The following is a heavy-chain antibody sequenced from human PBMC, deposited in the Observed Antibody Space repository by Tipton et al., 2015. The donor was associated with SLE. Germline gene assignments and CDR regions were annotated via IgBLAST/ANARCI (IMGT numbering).Heavy chain of an antibody. CDR2: IHYSGAT. CDR3: ARGGASSKYFDL. V-gene: IGHV4-59*01. J-gene: IGHJ2*01. CDR1: GASITNYY. D-gene: IGHD6-6*01. Sequence: TLSLTCTVSGASITNYYWSWIRQPPGKGLEWIAFIHYSGATNYNPSLKSRATISVDTSKNQFSLKVTSVTAADTAVYYCARGGASSKYFDLWGRGTLLTVSS.